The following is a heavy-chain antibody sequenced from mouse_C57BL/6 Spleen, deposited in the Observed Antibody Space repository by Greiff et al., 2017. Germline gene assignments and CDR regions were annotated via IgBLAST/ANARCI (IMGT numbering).Heavy chain of an antibody. CDR2: IDPENGDT. J-gene: IGHJ4*01. V-gene: IGHV14-4*01. CDR1: GFNIKDDY. D-gene: IGHD3-2*02. CDR3: TDSSGYDYAMDY. Sequence: VQLQQSGAELVRPGASVKLSCTASGFNIKDDYMHWVKQRPEQGLEWIGWIDPENGDTEYASKFQGKAPITADTSSNTAYLQRSSLTAEDTAVYYCTDSSGYDYAMDYWGQGTSVTVSS.